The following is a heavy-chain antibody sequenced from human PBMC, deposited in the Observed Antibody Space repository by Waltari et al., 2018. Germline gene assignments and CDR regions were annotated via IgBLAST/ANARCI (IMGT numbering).Heavy chain of an antibody. CDR1: GFSFGDYV. J-gene: IGHJ4*02. CDR2: IRNQAYGGTA. CDR3: TRNVFSDY. Sequence: EVQLVESGGGLVQPGQSLRLSCTTSGFSFGDYVMTWVRQAPGKGLEWVGFIRNQAYGGTAEYAASVKGRFTISRDDSKGYVYLEMNSLRTEDTAVYFCTRNVFSDYWGQGSLVTVSS. V-gene: IGHV3-49*04.